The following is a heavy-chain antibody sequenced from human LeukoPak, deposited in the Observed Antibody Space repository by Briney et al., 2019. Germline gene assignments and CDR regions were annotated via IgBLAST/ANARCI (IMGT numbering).Heavy chain of an antibody. CDR2: IYYSGSS. CDR1: GGSISSYY. Sequence: SETLSLTCSVSGGSISSYYWSWIRQPPGKGLEWIGYIYYSGSSTYNPSLKSRVTISLDTSKSQFSLKLNSLTAADTAVYYCARFDDFGDRFDYWGQGTLVTVSS. D-gene: IGHD4-17*01. CDR3: ARFDDFGDRFDY. J-gene: IGHJ4*02. V-gene: IGHV4-59*01.